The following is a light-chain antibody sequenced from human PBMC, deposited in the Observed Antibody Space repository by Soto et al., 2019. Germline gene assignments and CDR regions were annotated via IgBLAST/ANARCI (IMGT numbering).Light chain of an antibody. J-gene: IGLJ2*01. CDR2: LNSDGSH. CDR1: SGHSSYA. V-gene: IGLV4-69*01. CDR3: QTWGTGGPDVV. Sequence: QLVLTQSPSASASLGASVKLTCTLSSGHSSYAIAWHQQQPEKGPRYLMKLNSDGSHSKGDGIPDRFSGSSSGAERYLTISSLQSEDEADYYCQTWGTGGPDVVFGGGTKLTVL.